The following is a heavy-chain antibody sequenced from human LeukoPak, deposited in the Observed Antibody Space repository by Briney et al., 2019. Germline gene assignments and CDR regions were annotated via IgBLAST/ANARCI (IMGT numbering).Heavy chain of an antibody. CDR1: GYSISSGYY. J-gene: IGHJ4*02. CDR3: ARHCYGSPLDY. V-gene: IGHV4-38-2*01. Sequence: SETLSLTCAVSGYSISSGYYWGWIRQPPGKGLEWIGSIYHSGSTYYSPSLKSRVTISVDTSKNQFSLKLSSVTAADTAVYYCARHCYGSPLDYWGQGTLVTVSS. CDR2: IYHSGST. D-gene: IGHD3-10*01.